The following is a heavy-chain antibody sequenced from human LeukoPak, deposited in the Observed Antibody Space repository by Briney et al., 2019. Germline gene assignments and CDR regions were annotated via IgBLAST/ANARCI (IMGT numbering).Heavy chain of an antibody. D-gene: IGHD6-13*01. V-gene: IGHV3-7*01. Sequence: GGSLRLSCAASGFTFSNYWMHWVRQAPGKGLEWVANIKQDGSEKYYVDSVKGRFTISRDNAKNSLYLQMNSLRAEDTAVYYCARDLGRTDSSSWYLYRYYYYYMDVWGKGTTVTVSS. CDR2: IKQDGSEK. J-gene: IGHJ6*03. CDR3: ARDLGRTDSSSWYLYRYYYYYMDV. CDR1: GFTFSNYW.